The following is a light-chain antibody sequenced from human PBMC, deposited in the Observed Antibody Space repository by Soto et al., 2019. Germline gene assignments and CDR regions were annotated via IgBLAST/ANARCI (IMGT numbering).Light chain of an antibody. J-gene: IGKJ1*01. CDR1: ESVSRF. V-gene: IGKV1-39*01. CDR2: GAS. CDR3: QQTHSAPRT. Sequence: DIQMTQSPSSLSASVGDGVTITCLASESVSRFLNWYQQKPGKAPHLLLIGASTLQEGVPSRFSGSGSGTEFTLTISSVEPEDLATYYCQQTHSAPRTFGQGTRLDIK.